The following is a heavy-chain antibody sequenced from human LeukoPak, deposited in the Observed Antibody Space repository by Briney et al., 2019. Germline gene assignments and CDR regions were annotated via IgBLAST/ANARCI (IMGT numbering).Heavy chain of an antibody. J-gene: IGHJ4*02. Sequence: GGSLRLSCAASGFTFSTYAMSWVRQAPGKGLEWVSTISGSGANTYYADSVRGRFTISRDNSKNTLYLHMNSLRAEDTAVYYCAKEWAGYTNPYYFDYWGQGTLVTVSS. D-gene: IGHD3/OR15-3a*01. CDR2: ISGSGANT. CDR3: AKEWAGYTNPYYFDY. CDR1: GFTFSTYA. V-gene: IGHV3-23*01.